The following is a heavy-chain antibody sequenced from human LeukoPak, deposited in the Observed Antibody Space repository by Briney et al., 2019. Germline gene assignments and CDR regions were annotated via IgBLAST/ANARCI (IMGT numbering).Heavy chain of an antibody. Sequence: GGSLRLSCAASGFTFSSYAMHWVRQAPGKGLERVAVISYDGSNKYYADSVKGRFTISRDNSKNTLYLQMNSLRADDTAVYYCGRGPKAGGPHHDMDVWGRGTTVTVSS. CDR2: ISYDGSNK. CDR1: GFTFSSYA. J-gene: IGHJ6*02. V-gene: IGHV3-30-3*01. CDR3: GRGPKAGGPHHDMDV. D-gene: IGHD2-15*01.